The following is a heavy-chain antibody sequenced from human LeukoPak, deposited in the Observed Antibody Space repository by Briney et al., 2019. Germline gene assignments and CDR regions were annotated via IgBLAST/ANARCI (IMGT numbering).Heavy chain of an antibody. CDR2: ISWNSGII. Sequence: ALRLSCAASGVTFDDYAMYWVRQVPGTGLEWVSGISWNSGIIDYADSVKGRFTISRDNTTNSLYLQMNSLRVEDTALYYCAKVSGYYFDSRGYFDYWGQGTLVTVSS. CDR3: AKVSGYYFDSRGYFDY. CDR1: GVTFDDYA. V-gene: IGHV3-9*01. J-gene: IGHJ4*02. D-gene: IGHD3-22*01.